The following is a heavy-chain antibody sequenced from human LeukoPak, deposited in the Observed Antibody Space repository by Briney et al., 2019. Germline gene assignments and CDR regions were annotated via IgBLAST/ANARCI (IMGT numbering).Heavy chain of an antibody. Sequence: ASVTVSFKCSGYTFTHYYMHWVRQAPGKGREWMVSIYPNSRGTNYAQKFQGRLTVTRDTSISTAYMQLSRLRSDDTAVYYCAAGRGYSYSFDYWGQGTLVTVSS. CDR1: GYTFTHYY. V-gene: IGHV1-2*02. CDR2: IYPNSRGT. CDR3: AAGRGYSYSFDY. D-gene: IGHD5-18*01. J-gene: IGHJ4*02.